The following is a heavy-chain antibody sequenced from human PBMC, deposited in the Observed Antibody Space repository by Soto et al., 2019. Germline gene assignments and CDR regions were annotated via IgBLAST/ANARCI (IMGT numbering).Heavy chain of an antibody. Sequence: GGSLRLSCAASGFTVSSYAMSWVRQAPGKGLEWVSAISGSGGSTYNADSVKGRFTISRDNSKNTLYLQMNSLRAEDTAVYYCAKDGRKSDFSYSYYFDYWGQGTLVTVSS. V-gene: IGHV3-23*01. J-gene: IGHJ4*02. CDR2: ISGSGGST. CDR1: GFTVSSYA. CDR3: AKDGRKSDFSYSYYFDY. D-gene: IGHD2-21*02.